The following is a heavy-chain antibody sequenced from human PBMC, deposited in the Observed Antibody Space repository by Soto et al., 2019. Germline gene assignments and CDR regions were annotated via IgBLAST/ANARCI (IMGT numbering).Heavy chain of an antibody. V-gene: IGHV1-24*01. CDR2: FDPEDGET. J-gene: IGHJ1*01. D-gene: IGHD5-18*01. Sequence: ASVKVSCKVSGYTLTELSMHWVRQAPGKGLEWMGGFDPEDGETIYAQKFQGRVTMTEDTSTDTAYMELSSLRSEDTAVYYCATERFRIQLWLRYFRHWGQGTLVTVSS. CDR1: GYTLTELS. CDR3: ATERFRIQLWLRYFRH.